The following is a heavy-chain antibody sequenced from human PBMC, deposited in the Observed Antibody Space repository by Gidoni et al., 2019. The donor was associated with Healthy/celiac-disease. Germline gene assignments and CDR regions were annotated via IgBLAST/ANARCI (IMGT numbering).Heavy chain of an antibody. CDR3: ATGLERQGTDLYDTFDY. D-gene: IGHD2-2*02. Sequence: QVQLVESGRRVVQPGSSLRLSRAASGFTFSSYGMHWVRQAPGKGLEWEAVTWYDGTNKYYADYVNGRVTISRDNSKNTLYLQMNSLRAEDTAVYYCATGLERQGTDLYDTFDYWGQGTLVTVS. V-gene: IGHV3-33*01. J-gene: IGHJ4*02. CDR2: TWYDGTNK. CDR1: GFTFSSYG.